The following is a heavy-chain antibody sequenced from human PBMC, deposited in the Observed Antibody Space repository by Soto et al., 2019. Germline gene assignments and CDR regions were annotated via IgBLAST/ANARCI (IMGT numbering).Heavy chain of an antibody. J-gene: IGHJ4*02. CDR1: GFTFSNFA. Sequence: LSLTCAAFGFTFSNFAMSWVRQAPGKGLEWVSTVSNSGSATYYADSVKGRFTISRDNSKNTLYLQMNSLRVEDTAVYYCAKGAASGDYFDYWGQGTLVTVSS. CDR3: AKGAASGDYFDY. D-gene: IGHD2-15*01. CDR2: VSNSGSAT. V-gene: IGHV3-23*01.